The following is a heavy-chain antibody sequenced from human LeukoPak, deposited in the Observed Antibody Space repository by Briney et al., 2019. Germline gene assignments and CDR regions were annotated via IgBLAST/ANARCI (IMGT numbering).Heavy chain of an antibody. Sequence: ASVKVSCKASGYTFNNYGISWVRQAPGQGLEWMGWISADNGNTDFAQKLRGRVTMTTDTSTNTAYMELRSLRSDDTAVYYCARDDAAWGGGYSHYHYFFGMDVWGQGTTVTVSS. CDR3: ARDDAAWGGGYSHYHYFFGMDV. CDR2: ISADNGNT. CDR1: GYTFNNYG. J-gene: IGHJ6*02. V-gene: IGHV1-18*04. D-gene: IGHD2-21*01.